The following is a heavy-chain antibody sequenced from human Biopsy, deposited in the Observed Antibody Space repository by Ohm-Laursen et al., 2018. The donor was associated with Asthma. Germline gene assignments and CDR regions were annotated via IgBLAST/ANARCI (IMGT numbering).Heavy chain of an antibody. CDR1: GFTFSSYG. D-gene: IGHD6-19*01. V-gene: IGHV3-30*03. J-gene: IGHJ4*02. CDR3: ARESSVAGSSDFDY. Sequence: RSLRLSCAASGFTFSSYGMHWVRQAPGKGLEWVAVISYDGSNKYYADSVKGRFTISRDNSMNTLYLQMNSLRAEDTAVYYCARESSVAGSSDFDYWGQGTLVRVSS. CDR2: ISYDGSNK.